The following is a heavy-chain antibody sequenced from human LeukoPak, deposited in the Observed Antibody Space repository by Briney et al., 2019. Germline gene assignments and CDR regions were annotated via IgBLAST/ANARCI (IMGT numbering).Heavy chain of an antibody. Sequence: PGGSLRLSCAASGFTVSSNYMSWVRQAPGKGLEWVSVIYSGGSTYYADSVKGRFTISRDSSKNTLYLQMNSLRAEDTAVYYCARAVLSPDSSGWGGYYFDYWGQGTLVTVSS. D-gene: IGHD6-19*01. CDR2: IYSGGST. J-gene: IGHJ4*02. CDR3: ARAVLSPDSSGWGGYYFDY. V-gene: IGHV3-53*01. CDR1: GFTVSSNY.